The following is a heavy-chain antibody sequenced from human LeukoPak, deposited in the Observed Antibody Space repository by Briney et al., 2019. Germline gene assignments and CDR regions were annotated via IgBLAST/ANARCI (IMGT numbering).Heavy chain of an antibody. V-gene: IGHV1-2*02. Sequence: EASVKVSCKASGYTFTGYYMHWVRQAPGQGLEWMGWINPNSGGTNYAQKFQGRVTMTRDTSISTAYMELSRLRSDDTAVYYCARGRSSGWYPVYYFDYWGQGTLVTVSS. CDR3: ARGRSSGWYPVYYFDY. CDR1: GYTFTGYY. J-gene: IGHJ4*02. CDR2: INPNSGGT. D-gene: IGHD6-19*01.